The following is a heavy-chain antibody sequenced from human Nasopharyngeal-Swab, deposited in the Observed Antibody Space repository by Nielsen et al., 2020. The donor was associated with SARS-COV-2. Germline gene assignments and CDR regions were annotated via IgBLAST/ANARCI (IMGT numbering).Heavy chain of an antibody. Sequence: VRQAPGKGLEWVSAISGSGGSKYYADSVKGRFTISRDNSKNTLYLQMNSLRAEDTAVYYCARDAPDYGDYAIDYWGQGTLVTVSS. V-gene: IGHV3-23*01. CDR3: ARDAPDYGDYAIDY. D-gene: IGHD4-17*01. J-gene: IGHJ4*02. CDR2: ISGSGGSK.